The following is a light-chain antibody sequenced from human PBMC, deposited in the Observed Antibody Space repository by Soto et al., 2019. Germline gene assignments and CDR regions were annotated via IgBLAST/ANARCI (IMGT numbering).Light chain of an antibody. Sequence: DIQMTQSPSSLSASVGDRVTITCRASQSIRNDLNWYQQRPGKAPKLLMYTTSNLERGVPSRFSGSGSGTDFTLTINTLQPEDFGTYFCQQGFSRPRTFGLGTTVEVK. V-gene: IGKV1-39*01. CDR3: QQGFSRPRT. CDR2: TTS. CDR1: QSIRND. J-gene: IGKJ1*01.